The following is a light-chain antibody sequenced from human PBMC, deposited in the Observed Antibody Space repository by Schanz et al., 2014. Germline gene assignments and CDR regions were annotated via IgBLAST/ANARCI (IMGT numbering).Light chain of an antibody. Sequence: EVVMTQSPATLSGSPGQRATLTCRASQSVGGDLAWYQKKPGQAPRLLIYGASTRATGIPARFSGSGSGTEFTLTISSLQSEDFAVYYCQQRCDWPITFGGGTKVEIK. V-gene: IGKV3-15*01. CDR2: GAS. CDR3: QQRCDWPIT. CDR1: QSVGGD. J-gene: IGKJ4*01.